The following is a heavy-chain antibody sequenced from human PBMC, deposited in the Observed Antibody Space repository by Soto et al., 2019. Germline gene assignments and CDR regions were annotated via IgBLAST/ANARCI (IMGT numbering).Heavy chain of an antibody. CDR1: GFTFSGSA. D-gene: IGHD2-2*01. V-gene: IGHV3-73*01. CDR2: IKSKANSYAT. J-gene: IGHJ4*02. CDR3: TRPLGYCSSISCPTDY. Sequence: GGSLRLSCAASGFTFSGSAMHWVRQASGKGLEWVGRIKSKANSYATTYAASVKGRFTISRDDSKNTAYLQMNSLKTEDTAVYNCTRPLGYCSSISCPTDYWGQGTQVTVSS.